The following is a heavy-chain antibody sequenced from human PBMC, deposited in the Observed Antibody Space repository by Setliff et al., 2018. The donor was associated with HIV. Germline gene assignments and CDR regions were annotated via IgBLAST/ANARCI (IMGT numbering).Heavy chain of an antibody. Sequence: ASVKVSCKASGYSFTSYGISWVRQAPGQGLEWMGWISAHNGNTNYAQKVQDRVTMTTDKSTSTAYMELRSLRSDDTAVYYCARVAFYGSGSYEDYWGQGTPVTVSS. CDR1: GYSFTSYG. V-gene: IGHV1-18*01. CDR3: ARVAFYGSGSYEDY. CDR2: ISAHNGNT. J-gene: IGHJ4*02. D-gene: IGHD3-10*01.